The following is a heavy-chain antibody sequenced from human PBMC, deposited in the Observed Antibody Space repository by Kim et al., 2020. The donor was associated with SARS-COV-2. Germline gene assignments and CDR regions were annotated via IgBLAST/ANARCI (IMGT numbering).Heavy chain of an antibody. CDR3: ARDRSLKD. CDR2: GTTT. J-gene: IGHJ4*02. Sequence: GTTTYYADSVEGRFTISRDNARNSVYLQVNSLRAEDTALYYCARDRSLKDWGQGTLGPVSS. V-gene: IGHV3-11*04.